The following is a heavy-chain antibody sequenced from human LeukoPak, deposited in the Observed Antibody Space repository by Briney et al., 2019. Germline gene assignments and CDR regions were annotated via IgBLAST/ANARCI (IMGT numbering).Heavy chain of an antibody. D-gene: IGHD6-19*01. CDR2: IYHSGST. Sequence: SETLSLTRTVSGDSITSGGHYWSWIRQHSGKGLGWIAYIYHSGSTYYNPSLKSRFSISVDTSKSQYSLKLSSVTAADTAVYNCARVRWLQILQNFDSGGQGSLVTVSS. CDR1: GDSITSGGHY. V-gene: IGHV4-31*03. CDR3: ARVRWLQILQNFDS. J-gene: IGHJ4*02.